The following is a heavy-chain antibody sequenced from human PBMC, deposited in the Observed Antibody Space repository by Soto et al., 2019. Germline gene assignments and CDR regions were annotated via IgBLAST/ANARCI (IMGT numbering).Heavy chain of an antibody. D-gene: IGHD6-19*01. CDR1: GFTFSSYA. CDR2: ISGSGGST. CDR3: AKRGAGHYFDY. Sequence: EVQLLESGGGLVQPGGSLRLSCAASGFTFSSYAISWVRQAPGKGLEWVSVISGSGGSTYYADSVKGRFTISRDNSKNTLYLQMNSLRAEDTALYYCAKRGAGHYFDYWGQGTLVTVSS. J-gene: IGHJ4*02. V-gene: IGHV3-23*01.